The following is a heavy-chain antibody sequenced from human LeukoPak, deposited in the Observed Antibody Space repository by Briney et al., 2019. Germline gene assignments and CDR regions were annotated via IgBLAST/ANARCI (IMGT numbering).Heavy chain of an antibody. CDR3: ARGIFPGTPGTKNRFDP. Sequence: SETLSLTCAVYGGSLSDYYWTWIRESPGRGLECIAENDHGGDTNYSPSLKSRVTMSISTSTHQFSLNLTSVTAADTAIYYCARGIFPGTPGTKNRFDPWGRGTLVTVSS. J-gene: IGHJ5*02. V-gene: IGHV4-34*01. CDR2: NDHGGDT. CDR1: GGSLSDYY. D-gene: IGHD1-1*01.